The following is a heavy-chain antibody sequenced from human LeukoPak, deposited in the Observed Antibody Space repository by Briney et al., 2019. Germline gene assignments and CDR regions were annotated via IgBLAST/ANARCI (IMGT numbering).Heavy chain of an antibody. D-gene: IGHD1-26*01. Sequence: GESLKISCKGSGDSFTRYWIGWVRQMPGKGLEWMVIIYPGDSDTRYSPSFQDQLTTSADKSISTAYLQWSSLKASDTAMYYCARQRGSYYSGFDYWGQGTLVTVSS. CDR2: IYPGDSDT. V-gene: IGHV5-51*01. CDR3: ARQRGSYYSGFDY. CDR1: GDSFTRYW. J-gene: IGHJ4*02.